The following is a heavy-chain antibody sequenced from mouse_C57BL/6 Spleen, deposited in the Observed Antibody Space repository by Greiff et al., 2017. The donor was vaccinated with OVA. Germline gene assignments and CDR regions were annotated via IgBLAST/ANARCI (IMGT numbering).Heavy chain of an antibody. CDR1: GFTFSSYA. CDR3: TRGNYYDYDGLDY. CDR2: ISSGGDYI. Sequence: EVKLVESGAGLVKPGGSLKLSCAASGFTFSSYAMSWVRQTPEKRLEWVAYISSGGDYIYYADTVKGRFTISRDNARNTLYLQMSSLKSEDTAMYYCTRGNYYDYDGLDYWGQGTTLTVSS. V-gene: IGHV5-9-1*02. J-gene: IGHJ2*01. D-gene: IGHD2-4*01.